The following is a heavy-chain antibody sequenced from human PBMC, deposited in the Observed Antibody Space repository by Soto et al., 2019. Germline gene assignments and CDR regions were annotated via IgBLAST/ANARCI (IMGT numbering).Heavy chain of an antibody. J-gene: IGHJ4*02. CDR3: ARRTNGYFGY. CDR2: ILSDYNT. D-gene: IGHD2-8*01. Sequence: EVQLLKSGGGLAQPGGSLTLSCAASGFTFSDYTMSWVRQAPGQVLECISVILSDYNTFYSGSVRGRFTISRDNSKNTLYLQMNSLRAEDTAIYYCARRTNGYFGYWGQGALVTVSS. V-gene: IGHV3-23*03. CDR1: GFTFSDYT.